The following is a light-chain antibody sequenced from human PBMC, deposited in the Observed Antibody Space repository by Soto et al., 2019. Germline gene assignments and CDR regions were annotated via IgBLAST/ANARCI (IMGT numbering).Light chain of an antibody. CDR3: GSYAGSSFV. V-gene: IGLV2-8*01. CDR2: EVS. J-gene: IGLJ1*01. CDR1: SGDVGGYNF. Sequence: QSVLTQPPSASGSPGQSVAISCTGTSGDVGGYNFVSWFQQHPGKAPKLMIYEVSMRPSGVPDRFSGSKSGNTASLTVSGLQAEDEADYYCGSYAGSSFVFGTGTKVTVL.